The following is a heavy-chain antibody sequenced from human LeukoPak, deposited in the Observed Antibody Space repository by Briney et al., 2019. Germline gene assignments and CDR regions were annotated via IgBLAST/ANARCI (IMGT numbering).Heavy chain of an antibody. D-gene: IGHD6-13*01. J-gene: IGHJ4*02. V-gene: IGHV3-48*03. CDR1: GFTFSSYE. Sequence: TGGSLRLSCAASGFTFSSYEMNWVRQAPGKGLEWVSYISSSGSTIYYADSVKGRFTISRDNAKNSLYLQMNSLRAEDTAVYYCASRLGAAGKRWGQGTLVTVSS. CDR3: ASRLGAAGKR. CDR2: ISSSGSTI.